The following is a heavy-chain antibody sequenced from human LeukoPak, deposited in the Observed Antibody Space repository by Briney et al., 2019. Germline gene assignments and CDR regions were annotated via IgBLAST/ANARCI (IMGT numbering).Heavy chain of an antibody. D-gene: IGHD3-22*01. V-gene: IGHV3-23*01. Sequence: GGSLRLSCAASGFSFSRNAMNWLRQRPGEGLEWVSGVGATDAETSYTDSVKGRFTISRDNLKNTVSLIMNNLRAEDTAIYYCAKDTKNYYDATGYDEDPYYYMDVWGKGTTVIVSS. CDR3: AKDTKNYYDATGYDEDPYYYMDV. J-gene: IGHJ6*03. CDR2: VGATDAET. CDR1: GFSFSRNA.